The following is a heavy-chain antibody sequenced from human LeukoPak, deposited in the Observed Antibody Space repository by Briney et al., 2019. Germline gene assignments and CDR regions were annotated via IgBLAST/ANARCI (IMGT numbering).Heavy chain of an antibody. CDR2: ISGSSGII. CDR3: ARTKTHSYYYDSSGEGAYEFDY. J-gene: IGHJ4*02. V-gene: IGHV3-48*01. Sequence: GGSLRLSCAASGFTFNTYTMNWVRQAPGKGLEWVSYISGSSGIIDYADSVRGRFTISRDNAKNSLYLQMNSLRAEDTAVYYCARTKTHSYYYDSSGEGAYEFDYWGQGTLVTVSS. D-gene: IGHD3-22*01. CDR1: GFTFNTYT.